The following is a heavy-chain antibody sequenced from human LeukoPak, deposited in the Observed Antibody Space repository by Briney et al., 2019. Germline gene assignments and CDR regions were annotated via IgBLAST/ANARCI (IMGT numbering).Heavy chain of an antibody. CDR1: GGSITSGNYY. Sequence: SETLSLTCTVSGGSITSGNYYWAWIRQPPGKGLEWIGTIYYSGSTNYHPSLESRVTMSVDTSKSQFSLSLTSVTAADTAVYYCARTLDVWGKGTTVTVSS. CDR2: IYYSGST. J-gene: IGHJ6*04. V-gene: IGHV4-39*07. CDR3: ARTLDV.